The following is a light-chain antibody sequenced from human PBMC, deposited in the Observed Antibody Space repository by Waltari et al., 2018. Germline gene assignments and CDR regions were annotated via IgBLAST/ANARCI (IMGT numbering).Light chain of an antibody. Sequence: DIVMTQSPDSLAVSLGERATINCRSSQSILFRSTNKNYLSWYQQKPGQPPKLLIYWASIRESGAPDRFSGSGSGSDFTRTISSLQAEDGAVYYCQKYYTAPATFGPGTKVDVK. CDR2: WAS. J-gene: IGKJ3*01. CDR3: QKYYTAPAT. V-gene: IGKV4-1*01. CDR1: QSILFRSTNKNY.